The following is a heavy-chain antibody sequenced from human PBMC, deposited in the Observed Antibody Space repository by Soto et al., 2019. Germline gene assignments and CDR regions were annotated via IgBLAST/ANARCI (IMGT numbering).Heavy chain of an antibody. Sequence: SETLSLTCTVSGGSISSYYWSWIRQPPGKGLEWIGYIYYSGSTNYNPSLKSRVTISVDTSKNQFSLKLSSVTAADTAVYYCARAGIAIVGATYFDYWGQGTLVTVSS. D-gene: IGHD1-26*01. CDR2: IYYSGST. CDR1: GGSISSYY. CDR3: ARAGIAIVGATYFDY. J-gene: IGHJ4*02. V-gene: IGHV4-59*01.